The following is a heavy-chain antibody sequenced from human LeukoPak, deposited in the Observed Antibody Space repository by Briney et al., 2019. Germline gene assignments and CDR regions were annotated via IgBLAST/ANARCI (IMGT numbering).Heavy chain of an antibody. Sequence: GGSLRLSCAASGFTVSSYVINWVRQAPGKGLEWVATISTSGGSTYYADFVKGRFTISRDNSKNTLYLQMNSLRAEDMAVYYCAKNGHGSGSYYPRTKYYFDYWGQGTLVTVSS. V-gene: IGHV3-23*01. D-gene: IGHD3-10*01. J-gene: IGHJ4*02. CDR3: AKNGHGSGSYYPRTKYYFDY. CDR2: ISTSGGST. CDR1: GFTVSSYV.